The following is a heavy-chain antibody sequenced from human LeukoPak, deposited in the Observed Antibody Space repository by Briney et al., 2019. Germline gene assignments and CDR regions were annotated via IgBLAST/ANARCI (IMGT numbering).Heavy chain of an antibody. CDR2: IYYSGST. CDR3: ARESNDSSGFDY. J-gene: IGHJ4*02. D-gene: IGHD3-22*01. CDR1: GASVSSGYYY. V-gene: IGHV4-61*01. Sequence: SETLSLTCTVSGASVSSGYYYWSWIRRPPGMGLEWIGYIYYSGSTNYNPSLKSRVTISIETSKNQFSLKLGSVTAADTAVYYCARESNDSSGFDYWGQGTLVTVSS.